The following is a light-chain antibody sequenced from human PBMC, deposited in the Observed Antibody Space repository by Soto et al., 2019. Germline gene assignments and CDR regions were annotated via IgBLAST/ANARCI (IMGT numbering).Light chain of an antibody. V-gene: IGKV1-5*03. J-gene: IGKJ1*01. CDR2: KAS. CDR3: QQYHTYSST. Sequence: DIQMTHFPCTLSESIGDRVTITFRASQSSSNRLAWFQQKSGEAPNLLIHKASSLESGVPSRFSGSGSGTEFTLTISSLQPDDFATYYCQQYHTYSSTFGQGTQVDIK. CDR1: QSSSNR.